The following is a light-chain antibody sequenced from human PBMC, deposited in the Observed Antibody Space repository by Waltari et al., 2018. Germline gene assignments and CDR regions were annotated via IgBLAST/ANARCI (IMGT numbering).Light chain of an antibody. CDR2: GAS. CDR1: QSGRSSK. CDR3: HHYGQQYGSAPGT. V-gene: IGKV3-20*01. Sequence: EIVLTQSPGTLSLSPGERATLPCSASQSGRSSKLAWYQQEPGQAPRPLIYGASSRATGIPDRFSGSGSGTDFTLTISRLEPEDFALYYCHHYGQQYGSAPGTFGQGTKVEIK. J-gene: IGKJ1*01.